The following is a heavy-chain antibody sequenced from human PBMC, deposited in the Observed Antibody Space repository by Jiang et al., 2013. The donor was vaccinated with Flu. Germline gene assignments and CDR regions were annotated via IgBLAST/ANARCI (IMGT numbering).Heavy chain of an antibody. D-gene: IGHD5-24*01. CDR3: ARDYGGEVQVEMAIEDAFEI. CDR1: GGTFSSYA. V-gene: IGHV1-69*01. Sequence: GAEVKKPGSSVKVSCKASGGTFSSYATSWVRQAPGQGLEWMGGIIPIFGTTKYAQKFQGRVTITADESTSTAYMELSSLRSEDTAVYYCARDYGGEVQVEMAIEDAFEIVGPGDKWSPSPQ. J-gene: IGHJ3*02. CDR2: IIPIFGTT.